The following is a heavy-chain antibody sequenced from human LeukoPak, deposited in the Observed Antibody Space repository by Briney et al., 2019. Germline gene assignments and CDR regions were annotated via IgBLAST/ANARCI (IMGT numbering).Heavy chain of an antibody. Sequence: GGSLRLSCAASGFAFSSYAMHWVRQAPGKGLEWVANIKQDGSEKYYVDSVKGRFTISRDNAKNSLYLQMNSLRDEDTAVYYCARDKSYGDSEDYWGQGTLVTVSS. J-gene: IGHJ4*02. CDR2: IKQDGSEK. CDR3: ARDKSYGDSEDY. CDR1: GFAFSSYA. V-gene: IGHV3-7*01. D-gene: IGHD4-17*01.